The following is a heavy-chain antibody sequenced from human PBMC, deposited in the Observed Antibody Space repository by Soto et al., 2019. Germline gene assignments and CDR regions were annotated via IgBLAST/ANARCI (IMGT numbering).Heavy chain of an antibody. V-gene: IGHV4-61*01. J-gene: IGHJ3*02. Sequence: ETLSLTCTVSGGSVSSGSYYWSWIRQPPGKGLEWIGYIYYSGSTNYNPSLKSRVTISVDTSKNQFSLKLSSVTAADTAVYYCARDRKITIFGVVTTPGAFDIWGQGTMVTVSS. D-gene: IGHD3-3*01. CDR2: IYYSGST. CDR3: ARDRKITIFGVVTTPGAFDI. CDR1: GGSVSSGSYY.